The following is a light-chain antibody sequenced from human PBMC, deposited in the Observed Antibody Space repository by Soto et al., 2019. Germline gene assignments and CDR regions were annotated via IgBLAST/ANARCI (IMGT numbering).Light chain of an antibody. V-gene: IGLV1-40*01. Sequence: QSALTQPPSVSGAPGQRVTLSCTGRSSNIGAGYDVHWYQQLPGTAPKLLIYANNNRPSGVPDRFSGSKSGTSASLAITELQAEDDSDYYCQSYDSSLSVSVFXAGTKVTVL. CDR3: QSYDSSLSVSV. CDR1: SSNIGAGYD. CDR2: ANN. J-gene: IGLJ1*01.